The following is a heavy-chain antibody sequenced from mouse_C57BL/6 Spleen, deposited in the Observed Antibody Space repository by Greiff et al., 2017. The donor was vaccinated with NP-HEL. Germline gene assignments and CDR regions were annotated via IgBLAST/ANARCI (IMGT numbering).Heavy chain of an antibody. V-gene: IGHV1-55*01. Sequence: VQLQQPGAELVKPGASVKMSCKASGYTFTSYWITWVKQRPGQGLEWIGDIYPGSGSTNYNEKFKSKATLTVDTSSSTAYMQLSSLTSEDSAVYYCARPLYGSSYEGFAYWGQGTLVTVSA. J-gene: IGHJ3*01. CDR3: ARPLYGSSYEGFAY. CDR1: GYTFTSYW. D-gene: IGHD1-1*01. CDR2: IYPGSGST.